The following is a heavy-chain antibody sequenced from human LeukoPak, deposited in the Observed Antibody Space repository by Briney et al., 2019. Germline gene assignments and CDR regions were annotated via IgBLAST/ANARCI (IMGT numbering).Heavy chain of an antibody. D-gene: IGHD1-20*01. CDR1: GFTFTSSA. CDR2: IVVGSGNT. CDR3: ARDRGITGSRDAFDI. Sequence: GASVKVSCKASGFTFTSSAMQWVRQARGQRLEWIGWIVVGSGNTNYAQKFQERVTITRDTSASTAYMELSSLRSEDTAVYYCARDRGITGSRDAFDIWGKGQWSPSLQ. V-gene: IGHV1-58*02. J-gene: IGHJ3*02.